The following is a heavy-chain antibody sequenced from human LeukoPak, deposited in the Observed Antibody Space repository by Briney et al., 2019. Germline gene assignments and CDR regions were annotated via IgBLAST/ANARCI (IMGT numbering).Heavy chain of an antibody. CDR1: GFTFTNYA. CDR2: ISGSGGTT. J-gene: IGHJ6*02. D-gene: IGHD3-10*01. V-gene: IGHV3-23*01. CDR3: ARGPVFYYGSGSYYYGMDV. Sequence: GGSLRLSCAASGFTFTNYALSWVRQAPGKGLEWVSTISGSGGTTYYADSVQGRFTISRDNSKNTLYLQMNSLRAEDTAVYYCARGPVFYYGSGSYYYGMDVWGQGTTVTVSS.